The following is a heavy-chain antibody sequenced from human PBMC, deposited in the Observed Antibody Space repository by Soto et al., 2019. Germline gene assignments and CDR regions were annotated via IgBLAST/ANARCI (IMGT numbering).Heavy chain of an antibody. CDR3: ARELGYVDY. J-gene: IGHJ4*02. D-gene: IGHD1-1*01. Sequence: SETLSITCTVCGGSISSGGYDWSWIRQHPGKGLEWIGYIYYSGSTYYNPSLKSRVTISVDTSKNQFSLKLSSVTAADTAVYYCARELGYVDYWGQGTLVTVSS. CDR1: GGSISSGGYD. CDR2: IYYSGST. V-gene: IGHV4-31*03.